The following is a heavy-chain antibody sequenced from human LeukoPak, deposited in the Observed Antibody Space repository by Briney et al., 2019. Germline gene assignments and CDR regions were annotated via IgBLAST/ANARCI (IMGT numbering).Heavy chain of an antibody. CDR2: IYYSGST. V-gene: IGHV4-59*01. Sequence: SETLSLTCTVSGGSISSYYWSWIRQPPGKGLEWIGYIYYSGSTNYNPSLKSRVTISVDTSKNQFSLKLSSVTAADTAVYYCARAGLRETDAFDIWGQGTMVTVSS. D-gene: IGHD3-10*01. CDR3: ARAGLRETDAFDI. CDR1: GGSISSYY. J-gene: IGHJ3*02.